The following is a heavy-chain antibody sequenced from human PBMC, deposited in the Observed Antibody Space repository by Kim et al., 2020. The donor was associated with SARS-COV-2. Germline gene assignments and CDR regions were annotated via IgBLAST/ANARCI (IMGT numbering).Heavy chain of an antibody. CDR2: TYYRSKWYN. D-gene: IGHD2-15*01. CDR3: ARDPPEDQGLEI. V-gene: IGHV6-1*01. Sequence: SQTLSLTCAISGDSVSNNGDAWNWIRLSPSRGLEWLGRTYYRSKWYNDYAESVKSRLTVNPDTAKNQFSLHLESVTPEDTAIYYCARDPPEDQGLEIWGQGTMVTVSS. CDR1: GDSVSNNGDA. J-gene: IGHJ3*02.